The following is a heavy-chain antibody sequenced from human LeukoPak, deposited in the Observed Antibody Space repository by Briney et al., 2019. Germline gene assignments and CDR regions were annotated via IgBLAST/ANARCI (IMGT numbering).Heavy chain of an antibody. Sequence: GGSLRLSCAASGFTFSDYGIHWVRQAPGKGLEWVAIIWSDGSNKYYADSVKGRFTISRDDSKNTVHLQMNSLRAEDTALYFCGRDLRSGCFDYLGQGTLVTVSS. V-gene: IGHV3-33*01. CDR1: GFTFSDYG. J-gene: IGHJ4*02. D-gene: IGHD4-17*01. CDR3: GRDLRSGCFDY. CDR2: IWSDGSNK.